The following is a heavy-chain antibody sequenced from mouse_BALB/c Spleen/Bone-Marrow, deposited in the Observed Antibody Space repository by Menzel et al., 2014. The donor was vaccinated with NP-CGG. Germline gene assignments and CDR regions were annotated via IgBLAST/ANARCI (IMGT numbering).Heavy chain of an antibody. Sequence: EVMLVESGAELVKPGASVKLSCTTSGFNIKDPYIHWVKQRPEQGLEWIGRIDPANYNTQYDPKFQGKATITADTPSNAAHLQLYSLTSEDTAVYYCATLTGTFDYWGQGTPATVSA. J-gene: IGHJ3*01. CDR3: ATLTGTFDY. D-gene: IGHD4-1*01. V-gene: IGHV14-3*02. CDR1: GFNIKDPY. CDR2: IDPANYNT.